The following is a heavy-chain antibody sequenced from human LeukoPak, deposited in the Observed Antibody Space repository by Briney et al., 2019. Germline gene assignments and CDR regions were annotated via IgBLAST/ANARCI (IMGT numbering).Heavy chain of an antibody. CDR2: IYPGDSDT. Sequence: GESLKISCKGSGYSFTSYWIGWVRQMPGKGLEWMGIIYPGDSDTRYSPSFQGQVTISADKSISTPYLQWSSLKASDTAMYYCARQVPYSSSAYYYYYYMDVWGKGTTVTVSS. CDR3: ARQVPYSSSAYYYYYYMDV. CDR1: GYSFTSYW. V-gene: IGHV5-51*01. J-gene: IGHJ6*03. D-gene: IGHD6-6*01.